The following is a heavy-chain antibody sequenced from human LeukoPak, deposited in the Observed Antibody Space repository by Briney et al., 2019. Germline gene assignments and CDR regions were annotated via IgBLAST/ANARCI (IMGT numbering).Heavy chain of an antibody. J-gene: IGHJ4*02. CDR3: ARGDYYDSWELDY. CDR1: GGSISSGDYY. Sequence: SQTLSLTCTVSGGSISSGDYYWSWIRQPPGKGLEWIGYIYHSGSTYYNPSLKSRVTISVDRSKNQFSLKLSSVTAADTAVYYCARGDYYDSWELDYWGQGTLVTVSS. CDR2: IYHSGST. D-gene: IGHD3-22*01. V-gene: IGHV4-30-2*01.